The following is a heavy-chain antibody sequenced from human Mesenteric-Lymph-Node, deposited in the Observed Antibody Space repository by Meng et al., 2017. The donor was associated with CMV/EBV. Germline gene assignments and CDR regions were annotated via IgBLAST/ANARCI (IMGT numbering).Heavy chain of an antibody. CDR2: ISVYNGNT. CDR3: ARGVGKRTVSSYFDY. V-gene: IGHV1-18*01. CDR1: GYIFTSYG. D-gene: IGHD5/OR15-5a*01. Sequence: ASVKVSCKASGYIFTSYGINWVRQAPGQGLEWMGWISVYNGNTDYSQKFQGRVNLTTDTSTNTAYMELRGLRSDDTAVYYCARGVGKRTVSSYFDYWGQGTLVTVS. J-gene: IGHJ4*02.